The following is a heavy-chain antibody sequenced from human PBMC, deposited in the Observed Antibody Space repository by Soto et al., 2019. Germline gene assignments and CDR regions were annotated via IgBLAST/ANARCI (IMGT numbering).Heavy chain of an antibody. V-gene: IGHV3-9*01. CDR3: AKGLGGMLYPWGFDY. CDR1: GFTFDDYA. Sequence: GGSLRLSCAASGFTFDDYAMHWVRQAPGKGLEWVSGISWNSGSIGYADSVKGRFTISRDNAKNSLYLQMNSLRAEDTALYYCAKGLGGMLYPWGFDYWGQGTLVTVSS. CDR2: ISWNSGSI. D-gene: IGHD2-8*01. J-gene: IGHJ4*02.